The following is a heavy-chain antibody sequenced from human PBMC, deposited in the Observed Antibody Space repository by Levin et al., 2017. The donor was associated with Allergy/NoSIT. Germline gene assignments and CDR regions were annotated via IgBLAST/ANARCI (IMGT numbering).Heavy chain of an antibody. Sequence: GGSLRLSCAVSGFTFSSYAMSWVRQAPGKGLEWVSAICGSGGSTYYAASMKGGITISRDTSKSTLYLQMNCLSAEDTAVYYCAKLIRRLVTAPVDYWGQGTLVTVSS. J-gene: IGHJ4*02. D-gene: IGHD2-21*02. CDR3: AKLIRRLVTAPVDY. CDR1: GFTFSSYA. V-gene: IGHV3-23*01. CDR2: ICGSGGST.